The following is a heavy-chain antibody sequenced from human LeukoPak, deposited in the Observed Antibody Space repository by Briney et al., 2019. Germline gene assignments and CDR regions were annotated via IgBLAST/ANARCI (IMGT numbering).Heavy chain of an antibody. V-gene: IGHV1-2*02. CDR1: GYTFTGYY. CDR3: AREDSSSWYLGYYYYYMDV. D-gene: IGHD6-13*01. Sequence: GASVKVSCKASGYTFTGYYMHWVRQAPGQGLEWMGWISPNSGGTNYAQKFQGRVTMTRDTSISTAYMELSRLRSDDTAVYYCAREDSSSWYLGYYYYYMDVWGKGTTVTVSS. CDR2: ISPNSGGT. J-gene: IGHJ6*03.